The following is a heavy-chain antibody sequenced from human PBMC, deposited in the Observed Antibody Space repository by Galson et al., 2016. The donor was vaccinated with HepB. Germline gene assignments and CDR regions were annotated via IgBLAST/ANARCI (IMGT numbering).Heavy chain of an antibody. Sequence: QSGAEVKKPGESLKTSCKASGYTFTGYGISWVRQAPGQGLEWMGWISAVNGNTRYAQRFQDRVTMTIDTSTSTAFMEMRSLISDDTAVYYWARYRAATAYSDYWGQVTLVTVSS. CDR2: ISAVNGNT. CDR1: GYTFTGYG. J-gene: IGHJ4*02. V-gene: IGHV1-18*01. CDR3: ARYRAATAYSDY. D-gene: IGHD6-25*01.